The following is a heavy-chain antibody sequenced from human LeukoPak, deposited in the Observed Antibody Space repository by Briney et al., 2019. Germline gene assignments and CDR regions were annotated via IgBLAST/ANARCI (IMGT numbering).Heavy chain of an antibody. V-gene: IGHV3-53*01. D-gene: IGHD2/OR15-2a*01. CDR1: DFTVSSNH. Sequence: GGSLRLSCTASDFTVSSNHMTWVRQAPGKGLQGVSLIYSGGSTYYAVSVKGRFTISRDSSKNTLYLQMNSLRAEDTAVYYCATSRAKVLNSNYYMDVWGKGTTVTISS. CDR3: ATSRAKVLNSNYYMDV. J-gene: IGHJ6*03. CDR2: IYSGGST.